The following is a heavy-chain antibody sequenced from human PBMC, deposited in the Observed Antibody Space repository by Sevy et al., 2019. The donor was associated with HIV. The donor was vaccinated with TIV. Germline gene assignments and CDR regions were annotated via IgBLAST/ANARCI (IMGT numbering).Heavy chain of an antibody. CDR1: GGSINSDH. V-gene: IGHV4-59*08. J-gene: IGHJ3*02. Sequence: SEALSLTCTVSGGSINSDHWNWIRQPPGKGLEWIGYVCYTWGTNYKPSLKNRVTISVDRTKNQFSLKLASVTAADTAVYYCARRNDFDIWCQGTMVTVSS. CDR3: ARRNDFDI. CDR2: VCYTWGT.